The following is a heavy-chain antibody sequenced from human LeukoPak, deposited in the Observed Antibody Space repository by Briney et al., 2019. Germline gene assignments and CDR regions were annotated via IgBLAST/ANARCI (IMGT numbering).Heavy chain of an antibody. Sequence: GGSLRLSCAASGFTFSSFEMNWVRQAPGKGLEWVSYISNRGSTIYYADSVKGRFTISRDNAKNSLYLQMNSLRAEDTAVYYCASGGLVVTVPWAFDIWGQGTMVTVSS. J-gene: IGHJ3*02. D-gene: IGHD3-22*01. CDR2: ISNRGSTI. CDR1: GFTFSSFE. CDR3: ASGGLVVTVPWAFDI. V-gene: IGHV3-48*03.